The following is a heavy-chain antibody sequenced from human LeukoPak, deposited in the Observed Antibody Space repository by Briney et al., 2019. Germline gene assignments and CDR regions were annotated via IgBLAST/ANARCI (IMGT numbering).Heavy chain of an antibody. CDR1: GFTFSPDD. V-gene: IGHV3-30*02. CDR3: ARDTLGFGINY. Sequence: PGGSLRLSCAASGFTFSPDDMHWVRQAPGKGLEWVASIRYDGDNKYYADSVKGRFTISRDNAKNSLYLQMNSLRAEDTAVYYCARDTLGFGINYWGQGTLVTVSS. J-gene: IGHJ4*02. D-gene: IGHD3-16*01. CDR2: IRYDGDNK.